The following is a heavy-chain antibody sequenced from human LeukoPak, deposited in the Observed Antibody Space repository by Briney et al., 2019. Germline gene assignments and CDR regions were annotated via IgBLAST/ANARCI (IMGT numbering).Heavy chain of an antibody. V-gene: IGHV3-21*01. D-gene: IGHD2-2*01. CDR2: ISSSSSYI. J-gene: IGHJ6*04. CDR3: ARSISSTSYYGMDV. CDR1: GFTFSSYA. Sequence: GGSLRLSCAASGFTFSSYAMNWVRQAPGKGLEWVSSISSSSSYIYYADSVKGRFTISRDNAKNSLYLQMNSLRAEDTAVYYCARSISSTSYYGMDVWGKGTTVTVSS.